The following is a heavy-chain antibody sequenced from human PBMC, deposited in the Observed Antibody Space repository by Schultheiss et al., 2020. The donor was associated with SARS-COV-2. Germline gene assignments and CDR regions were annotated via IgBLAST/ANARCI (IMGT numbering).Heavy chain of an antibody. V-gene: IGHV3-23*01. Sequence: GGSLRLSCAASGFTFSNAWMHWVRQAPGKGLEWVSAISGSGGSTYYADSVKGRFTISRDNFEHRVYLQMSSLTSDDTGVYYCARDRRRTYGDSTDYWGQGTQVTVSS. CDR3: ARDRRRTYGDSTDY. CDR1: GFTFSNAW. CDR2: ISGSGGST. D-gene: IGHD4-17*01. J-gene: IGHJ4*02.